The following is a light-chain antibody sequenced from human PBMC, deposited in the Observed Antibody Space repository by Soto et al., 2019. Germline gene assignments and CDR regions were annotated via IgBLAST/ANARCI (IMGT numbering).Light chain of an antibody. J-gene: IGLJ2*01. CDR2: DVR. V-gene: IGLV2-14*01. CDR1: SSDVVGYNY. Sequence: QSALTQPASVSGSPGQSITISCTGTSSDVVGYNYVSWYQQHPGKAPKLMIYDVRNRPSGVSNRFSGSKSGNTASLTISGLQAQDESDYYCSSYTSSSTPYVVFGGGTKLTVL. CDR3: SSYTSSSTPYVV.